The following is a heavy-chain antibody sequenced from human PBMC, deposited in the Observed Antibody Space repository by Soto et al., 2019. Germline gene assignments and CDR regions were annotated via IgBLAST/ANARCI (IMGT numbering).Heavy chain of an antibody. CDR3: AKPEEVVRGFDF. V-gene: IGHV3-23*01. CDR2: ISGTGGAA. D-gene: IGHD6-6*01. J-gene: IGHJ4*01. CDR1: GFTFGHFA. Sequence: LRLSCAASGFTFGHFAMSWVRQAPGKGLEWVAAISGTGGAAYYADSVKGRFTISRDNSRNTLFLQMNSLRVHDTAIYYCAKPEEVVRGFDFWGLGTLVTVSS.